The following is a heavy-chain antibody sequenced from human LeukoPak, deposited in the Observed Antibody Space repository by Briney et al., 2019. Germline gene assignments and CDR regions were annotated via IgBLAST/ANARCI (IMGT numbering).Heavy chain of an antibody. CDR2: INHSGST. D-gene: IGHD3-9*01. CDR3: ARGGRKIRYFDWLFNHAFDI. J-gene: IGHJ3*02. CDR1: GGSFSGYY. Sequence: PSETLSLTCAVYGGSFSGYYWSWIRQPPGKGLEWIGEINHSGSTNYNPSLKSRVTISVDTSKNQFSLKLSSVTAADTAVYYCARGGRKIRYFDWLFNHAFDIWGQGTMVTVSS. V-gene: IGHV4-34*01.